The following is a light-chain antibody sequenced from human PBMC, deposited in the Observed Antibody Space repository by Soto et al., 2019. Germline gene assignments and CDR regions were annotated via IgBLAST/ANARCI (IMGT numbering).Light chain of an antibody. V-gene: IGKV2-30*01. CDR1: QGLVYSDGNTF. J-gene: IGKJ1*01. CDR2: QVS. Sequence: DVVMTQSPLSLSVTLGQPASISCRSSQGLVYSDGNTFLNWFHQRPGQSPRRLIYQVSNRDSGVPDRFRGSGSGTDYTLTISGVEAEDVGIYYCVQGTHWPWTFGQGTKVEIK. CDR3: VQGTHWPWT.